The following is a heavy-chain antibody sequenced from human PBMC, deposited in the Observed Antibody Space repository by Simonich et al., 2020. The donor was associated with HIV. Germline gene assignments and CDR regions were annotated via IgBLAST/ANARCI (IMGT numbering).Heavy chain of an antibody. V-gene: IGHV4-34*01. D-gene: IGHD3-10*01. CDR2: INQSGNT. CDR1: HGSFSDYY. J-gene: IGHJ3*01. Sequence: QVELQQWGAGLLKPSETLSLTCAVFHGSFSDYYWSWILQPPGKGLEWIGEINQSGNTNSNPSLKSRVTISVDTSKHQFSLKLRSVTAADTAVYYCARAGLTMVRGVPASFDVWGQGTTVTVSS. CDR3: ARAGLTMVRGVPASFDV.